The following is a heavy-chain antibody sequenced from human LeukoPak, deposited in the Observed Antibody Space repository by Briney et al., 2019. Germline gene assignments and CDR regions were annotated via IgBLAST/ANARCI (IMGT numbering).Heavy chain of an antibody. J-gene: IGHJ4*02. CDR3: AAAPIMVRGVIGDYFDY. CDR1: GYTLTELS. V-gene: IGHV1-24*01. D-gene: IGHD3-10*01. Sequence: ASVKVSCKVSGYTLTELSMHWVRQAPGKGLEWMGGFDPEDGETIYAQKFQGRVTMTEDTSTDTAYMELSSLRSEDTAVYYCAAAPIMVRGVIGDYFDYWGQGTLVTVSS. CDR2: FDPEDGET.